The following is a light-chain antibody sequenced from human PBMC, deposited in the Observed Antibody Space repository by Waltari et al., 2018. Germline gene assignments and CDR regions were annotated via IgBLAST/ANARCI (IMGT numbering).Light chain of an antibody. CDR2: VNRDGSH. CDR3: QAGGHGTWV. V-gene: IGLV4-69*01. Sequence: LVLTQSPSASASLAAPLQLTFPLTPRYSRNGIALLQQQPEKGPRSLMKVNRDGSHSKGDEIPDRFSGSSSGAERYLAISNLQSEDEADYYCQAGGHGTWVFGGGTKLTVL. J-gene: IGLJ3*02. CDR1: PRYSRNG.